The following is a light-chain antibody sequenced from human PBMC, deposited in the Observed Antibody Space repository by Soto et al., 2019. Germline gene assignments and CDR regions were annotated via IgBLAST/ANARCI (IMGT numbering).Light chain of an antibody. V-gene: IGKV3-20*01. CDR1: QSVGSNF. CDR3: QQYGSSPRT. J-gene: IGKJ1*01. CDR2: GAS. Sequence: EIVLTQSPGTLSLSPGETATLSCRASQSVGSNFLAWYQQKPGQAPRLLIYGASSRAPGIPDRFSGSGSGTDFTLTISRLEPEDFAVYYCQQYGSSPRTFGQGTKVEIK.